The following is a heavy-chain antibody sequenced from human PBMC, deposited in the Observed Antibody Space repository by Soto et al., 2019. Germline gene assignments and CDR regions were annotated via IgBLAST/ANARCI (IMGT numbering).Heavy chain of an antibody. CDR3: ARVVSGSYHYFDY. CDR2: IYYSGST. Sequence: SETLSLTCTVSGGSISSYYWSWIRQPPGKGLEWIGYIYYSGSTNYNPSLKSRVTISVDTSKNQFSLKLSSVTAADTAVYYCARVVSGSYHYFDYWGQGTLVTVSS. D-gene: IGHD1-26*01. CDR1: GGSISSYY. V-gene: IGHV4-59*01. J-gene: IGHJ4*02.